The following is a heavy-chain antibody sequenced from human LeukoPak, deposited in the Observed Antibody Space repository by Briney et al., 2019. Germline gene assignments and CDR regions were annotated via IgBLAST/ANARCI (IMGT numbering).Heavy chain of an antibody. J-gene: IGHJ3*02. CDR1: RFTFSSYG. D-gene: IGHD3-16*01. V-gene: IGHV3-30*18. CDR2: ISYDGNNR. Sequence: GGSLRLSCAASRFTFSSYGMHWVSQAPGKGLEWVAVISYDGNNRYYADSVKGRFTISRYNSKNTLYLQMNSLRAEDTAVYYCAKVKGEVIGAFDIWGQGTMVTVSS. CDR3: AKVKGEVIGAFDI.